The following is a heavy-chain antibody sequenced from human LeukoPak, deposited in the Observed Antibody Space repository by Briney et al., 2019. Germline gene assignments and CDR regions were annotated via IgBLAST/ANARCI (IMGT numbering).Heavy chain of an antibody. Sequence: SETLSLTCTVSGGSISSYYWSWIRQPPGKGLEWIGYIYYSGSTNYNLFLKSRVTISVDTSKNQFSLKLSSVTAADTAVYYCARGGWLRSEYYFDNWGQGTLVTVSS. D-gene: IGHD5-12*01. CDR1: GGSISSYY. CDR2: IYYSGST. CDR3: ARGGWLRSEYYFDN. J-gene: IGHJ4*02. V-gene: IGHV4-59*01.